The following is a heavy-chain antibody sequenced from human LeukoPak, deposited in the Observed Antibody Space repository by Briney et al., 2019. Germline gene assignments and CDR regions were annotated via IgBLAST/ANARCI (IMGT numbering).Heavy chain of an antibody. CDR3: VRGPSDYYYYMDV. CDR1: GGTFSSYA. CDR2: IIPIFGTA. V-gene: IGHV1-69*05. Sequence: SVKVSCKASGGTFSSYAISWVRQAPGQGLEWMGRIIPIFGTANYAQKFQGRVTITTDESTSTAYMELSSLRSEDTAVYYCVRGPSDYYYYMDVWGKGTTVTVSS. D-gene: IGHD6-19*01. J-gene: IGHJ6*03.